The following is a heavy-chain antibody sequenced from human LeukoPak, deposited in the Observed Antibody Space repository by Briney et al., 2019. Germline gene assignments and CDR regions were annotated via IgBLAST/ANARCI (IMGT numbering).Heavy chain of an antibody. CDR2: ISSSSSYI. D-gene: IGHD5-18*01. Sequence: PGRSLRLSCAASGFTFSSYSMNWVRQSPGKGLEWVSSISSSSSYIYYADSVKGRFTISRDNAKNSLYLQMNSLRAGDTAVYYCARVNSYGHFDYWGQGTLVTVSS. V-gene: IGHV3-21*01. J-gene: IGHJ4*02. CDR3: ARVNSYGHFDY. CDR1: GFTFSSYS.